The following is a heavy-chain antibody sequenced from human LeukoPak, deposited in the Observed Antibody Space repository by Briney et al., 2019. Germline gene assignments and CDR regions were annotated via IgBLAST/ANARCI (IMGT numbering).Heavy chain of an antibody. CDR2: IRLDGAHN. J-gene: IGHJ4*02. CDR1: AFTFSSHS. CDR3: ARWRGLRSVFDC. D-gene: IGHD5-12*01. Sequence: GGSLTLSCAAYAFTFSSHSRGWVRQAPGKGRKCVTTIRLDGAHNAYVVSGKGRFTPSTATATNSLFLGRSRQKDKDPAVYYCARWRGLRSVFDCWGQGTLVTVSS. V-gene: IGHV3-7*01.